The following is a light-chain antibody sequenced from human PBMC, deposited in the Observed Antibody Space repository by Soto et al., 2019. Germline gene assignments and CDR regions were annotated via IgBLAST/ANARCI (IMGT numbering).Light chain of an antibody. Sequence: ELVLTQSPATLSLSPGERATLSCRASQGVGSTLAWYQQEPGRAPRLLIYDESTRATGIPARFSGAGSGTEFTLTISGLQSDDFAVYYCQHYLTWPLTFGGGTRVEI. V-gene: IGKV3-15*01. CDR3: QHYLTWPLT. J-gene: IGKJ4*01. CDR2: DES. CDR1: QGVGST.